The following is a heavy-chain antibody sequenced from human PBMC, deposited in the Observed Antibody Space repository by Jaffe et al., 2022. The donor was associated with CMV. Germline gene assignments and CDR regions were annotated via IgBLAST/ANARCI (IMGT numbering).Heavy chain of an antibody. CDR1: GGSISSSSYY. CDR3: ARQVGNYDFWSGYFNYYYYGMDV. V-gene: IGHV4-39*01. Sequence: QLQLQESGPGLVKPSETLSLTCTVSGGSISSSSYYWGWIRQPPGKGLEWIGSIYYSGSTYYNPSLKSRVTISVDTSKNQFSLKLSSVTAADTAVYYCARQVGNYDFWSGYFNYYYYGMDVWGQGTTVTVSS. D-gene: IGHD3-3*01. J-gene: IGHJ6*02. CDR2: IYYSGST.